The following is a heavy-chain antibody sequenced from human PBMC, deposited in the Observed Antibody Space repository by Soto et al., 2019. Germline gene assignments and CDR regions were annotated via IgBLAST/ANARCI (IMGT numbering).Heavy chain of an antibody. Sequence: QITLKESGPTLVKPTQTLTLTCTFSGFSLSTSGVGVGWIRQPPGKALEWLALIYWDDDKRYSPSLKSRLTITKATSKSQVVLTMTHMDPVDTATYYWAHSALPMITFGGVGVTGYDYWGQGTLVTVSS. CDR1: GFSLSTSGVG. D-gene: IGHD3-16*01. CDR2: IYWDDDK. V-gene: IGHV2-5*02. CDR3: AHSALPMITFGGVGVTGYDY. J-gene: IGHJ4*02.